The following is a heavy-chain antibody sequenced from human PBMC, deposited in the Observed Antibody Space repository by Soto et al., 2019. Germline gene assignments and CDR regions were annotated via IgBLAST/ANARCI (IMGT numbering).Heavy chain of an antibody. V-gene: IGHV4-34*01. CDR2: INHSGST. CDR1: GGSFSGYY. Sequence: SETLSLTCAVYGGSFSGYYWSWIRQPPGKGLEWIGEINHSGSTNYNPSLKSRVTISVDTSKNQFSLKLSSVTAADTAVYYCARVRRSGAGDYWGQGTLVTVSS. CDR3: ARVRRSGAGDY. J-gene: IGHJ4*02. D-gene: IGHD6-19*01.